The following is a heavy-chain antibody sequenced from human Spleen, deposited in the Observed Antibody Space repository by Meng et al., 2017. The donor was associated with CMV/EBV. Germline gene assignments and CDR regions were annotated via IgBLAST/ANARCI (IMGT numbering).Heavy chain of an antibody. CDR2: INPNSGGT. V-gene: IGHV1-2*02. CDR1: GYTFTGYY. CDR3: ARDWRIRIGQYYYYYYGMDV. J-gene: IGHJ6*02. D-gene: IGHD2-15*01. Sequence: ASVKVSCKASGYTFTGYYMHWVRQAPGQGLEWMGWINPNSGGTNYAQKFQGRVTMTRDTSISTAYMELSRLRSDDTAVYYCARDWRIRIGQYYYYYYGMDVWGQGTTVTVSS.